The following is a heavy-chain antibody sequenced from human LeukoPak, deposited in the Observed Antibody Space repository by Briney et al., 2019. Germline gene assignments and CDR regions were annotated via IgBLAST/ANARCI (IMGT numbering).Heavy chain of an antibody. J-gene: IGHJ4*02. CDR1: GDRVSSNSAA. CDR2: TYYRSKWYN. D-gene: IGHD3-10*01. Sequence: SQTLSLTCAISGDRVSSNSAAWTWIRQSPSRGLEWLGRTYYRSKWYNDYAVSVKSRITINPDTSKNQFSLQLNSVTPEDTAVYYCTRAGNFGGYLDWGQGTLVTVSS. V-gene: IGHV6-1*01. CDR3: TRAGNFGGYLD.